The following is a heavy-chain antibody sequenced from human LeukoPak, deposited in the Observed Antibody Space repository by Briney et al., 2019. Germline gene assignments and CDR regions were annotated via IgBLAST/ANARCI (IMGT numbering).Heavy chain of an antibody. CDR3: ARDFGSSRALWFQH. Sequence: ASVKVSCKASGGTFSSYAISWVRQAPGQGLEWMGWINTNTGNPTYAQGFTGRFVFSLDTSVSTAYLQISSLKAEDTAVYYCARDFGSSRALWFQHWGQGTLVTVSS. CDR2: INTNTGNP. J-gene: IGHJ1*01. V-gene: IGHV7-4-1*02. CDR1: GGTFSSYA. D-gene: IGHD6-13*01.